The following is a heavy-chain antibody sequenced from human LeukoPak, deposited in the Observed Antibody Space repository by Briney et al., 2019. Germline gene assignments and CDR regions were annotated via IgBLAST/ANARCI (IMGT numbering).Heavy chain of an antibody. D-gene: IGHD2-15*01. Sequence: ASVKVFCKASGGTFSSYAISWVRQAPGQGLEWMGGIIPIFGTANYAQKFQGRVTITADESTSTAYMELSSLRSEDTAVYYCARVDCSGGSCYSGPIDYWGQGTLVTVSS. CDR3: ARVDCSGGSCYSGPIDY. CDR2: IIPIFGTA. J-gene: IGHJ4*02. CDR1: GGTFSSYA. V-gene: IGHV1-69*13.